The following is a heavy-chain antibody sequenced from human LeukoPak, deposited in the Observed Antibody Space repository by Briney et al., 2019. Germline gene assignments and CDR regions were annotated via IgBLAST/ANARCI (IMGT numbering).Heavy chain of an antibody. CDR3: AKGAGYNNGDASGI. CDR1: GFTFNNYA. CDR2: ISGDGGRI. J-gene: IGHJ3*02. V-gene: IGHV3-43*02. Sequence: GGSLRLSCAASGFTFNNYAMHWVRQGPGKGLEWVSLISGDGGRIYYADSTKGRFTISRDNSKNSLYLQMNSLRTEDTALYYCAKGAGYNNGDASGIWGLGTMVTVSS. D-gene: IGHD5-24*01.